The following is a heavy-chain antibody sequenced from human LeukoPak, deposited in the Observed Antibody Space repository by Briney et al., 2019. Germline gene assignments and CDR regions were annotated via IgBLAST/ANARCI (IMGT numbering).Heavy chain of an antibody. CDR1: GGSISSSNW. CDR3: ARGTLYSGWSYYFDY. D-gene: IGHD6-19*01. J-gene: IGHJ4*02. V-gene: IGHV4-4*02. CDR2: VYYSGTT. Sequence: PSGTLSLTCAVAGGSISSSNWWSWVRQPPGKGLEWVGSVYYSGTTSKKPSLKSRVTISVDMSKNHFSLRLSSVTAADTAVYYCARGTLYSGWSYYFDYWGQGTLVRVSS.